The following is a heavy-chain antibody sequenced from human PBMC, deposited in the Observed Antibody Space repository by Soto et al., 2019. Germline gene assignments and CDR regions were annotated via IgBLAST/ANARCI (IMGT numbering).Heavy chain of an antibody. J-gene: IGHJ4*02. CDR3: ARREIQGPIDY. D-gene: IGHD1-26*01. CDR2: NYYSGTT. CDR1: GYSISSSNW. Sequence: QVQLQESGPGLVKPSDTLSLTCAVSGYSISSSNWWGWIRQPPGKGLEWIGYNYYSGTTYYNPTRKSRVTMSVDTSKNQFSLKLTSVTAVDTAVYYCARREIQGPIDYWGQGTLVTVSS. V-gene: IGHV4-28*01.